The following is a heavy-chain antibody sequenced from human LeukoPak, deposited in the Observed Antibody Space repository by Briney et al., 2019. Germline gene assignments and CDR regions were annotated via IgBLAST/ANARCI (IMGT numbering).Heavy chain of an antibody. D-gene: IGHD2-2*01. J-gene: IGHJ4*02. V-gene: IGHV3-49*04. Sequence: GGSASLSCTASGFTFGDFVMSWVRQTPGKGLEWVGFIRTKVNGETTKYAASVQGRFTISRDDSKSIAYLQMNSLKTEDTAVYYCTTVYQLDYWGQRPLVTVSS. CDR3: TTVYQLDY. CDR2: IRTKVNGETT. CDR1: GFTFGDFV.